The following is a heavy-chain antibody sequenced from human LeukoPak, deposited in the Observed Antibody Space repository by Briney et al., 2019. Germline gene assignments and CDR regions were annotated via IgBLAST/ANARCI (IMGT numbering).Heavy chain of an antibody. Sequence: SETLSLTCTVSGYSISSGYYWGWIRQPPGKGLEWIGSIYRSGNTYYNPSLKSRVTISVDTSKNQFSLKLSSVTAADTAVYYCARKPVSSGWGETFDYWGQGTLVTVSS. V-gene: IGHV4-38-2*02. CDR2: IYRSGNT. CDR1: GYSISSGYY. J-gene: IGHJ4*02. CDR3: ARKPVSSGWGETFDY. D-gene: IGHD6-19*01.